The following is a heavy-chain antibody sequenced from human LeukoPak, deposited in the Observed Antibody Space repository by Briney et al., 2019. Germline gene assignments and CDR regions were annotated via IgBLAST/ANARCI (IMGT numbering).Heavy chain of an antibody. V-gene: IGHV3-48*01. CDR3: ARVWELSFDH. Sequence: GGSLRLSCAASGFTFSTYSMNWVRQAPGRGLEWVSYISSSSGTIYYADSVKGRFTISRDNAKNTLYLQMNSLRAEDTALYYCARVWELSFDHWGQGTLVTVSS. D-gene: IGHD1-26*01. CDR2: ISSSSGTI. CDR1: GFTFSTYS. J-gene: IGHJ4*02.